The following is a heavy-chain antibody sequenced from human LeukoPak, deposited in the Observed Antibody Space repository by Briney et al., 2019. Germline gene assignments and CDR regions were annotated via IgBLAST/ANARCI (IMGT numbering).Heavy chain of an antibody. CDR1: GFTFSNYA. D-gene: IGHD6-19*01. J-gene: IGHJ5*02. CDR2: ISFDGSDQ. V-gene: IGHV3-30*18. CDR3: AKDVSEEQWLNWYDP. Sequence: GGSLRLSCAASGFTFSNYAMHWVRQAPGKGLEWVAVISFDGSDQYYADSVRGRFTISRDNSKNTLYLQMNSLRAEDTAVYYCAKDVSEEQWLNWYDPWGQGTLVTVSS.